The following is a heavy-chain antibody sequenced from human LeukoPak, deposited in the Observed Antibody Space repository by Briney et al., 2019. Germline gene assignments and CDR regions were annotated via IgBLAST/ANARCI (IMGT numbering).Heavy chain of an antibody. V-gene: IGHV3-21*01. CDR1: GFILTTYG. CDR3: ARDWNYDY. J-gene: IGHJ4*02. CDR2: ITLSSTYI. D-gene: IGHD1-7*01. Sequence: GGSLRLSCTASGFILTTYGMNWVRQAPGKGLEWVSSITLSSTYIYYSDSVKGRFTISRDNAKNSLFLQMNSLRAEDTGVYYCARDWNYDYWGPGTLVTVSS.